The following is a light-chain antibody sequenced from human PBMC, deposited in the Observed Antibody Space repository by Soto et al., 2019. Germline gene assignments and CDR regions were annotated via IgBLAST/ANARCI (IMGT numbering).Light chain of an antibody. J-gene: IGLJ1*01. CDR2: EVS. Sequence: QSALTQPASVSGSPGQSITISCTGTSSDVGGYNYVSWYQQHPGKAPKLMIYEVSNRPSGVSNRFSGSKSGNTASLTISGRQAEDEAHYYCSSYTSSSTLVFGTVTKLTVL. CDR3: SSYTSSSTLV. CDR1: SSDVGGYNY. V-gene: IGLV2-14*01.